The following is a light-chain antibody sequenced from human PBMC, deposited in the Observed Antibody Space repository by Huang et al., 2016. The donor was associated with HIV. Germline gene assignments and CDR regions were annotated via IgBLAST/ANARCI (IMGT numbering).Light chain of an antibody. J-gene: IGKJ4*01. CDR2: DTS. CDR3: QQYDNWPPGLT. V-gene: IGKV3D-15*01. CDR1: QNVRSN. Sequence: EIVMTQSPATLSVSPGGGATLSCRASQNVRSNLAWYQQTPGQAPRPLIYDTSTRASGVPARVSGSGSGTEFTLTISGLQSEDFAVYYCQQYDNWPPGLTFGGGTKVEI.